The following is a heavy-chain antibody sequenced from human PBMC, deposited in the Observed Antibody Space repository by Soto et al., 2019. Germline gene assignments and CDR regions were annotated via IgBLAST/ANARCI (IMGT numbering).Heavy chain of an antibody. CDR2: ISAYNGNT. CDR3: ARKDCSSTSCYRYGWFDP. V-gene: IGHV1-18*01. CDR1: GYTFTSYG. J-gene: IGHJ5*02. D-gene: IGHD2-2*01. Sequence: ASVKVSCKASGYTFTSYGISWVRQAPGQGLEWMGWISAYNGNTNYAQKLQGRVTMTTDTSTSTAYMELRSLRSDDTAVYYFARKDCSSTSCYRYGWFDPWGQGTLVTVSS.